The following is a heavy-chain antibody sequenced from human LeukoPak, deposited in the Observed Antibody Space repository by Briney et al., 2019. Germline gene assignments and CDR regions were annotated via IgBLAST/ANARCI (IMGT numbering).Heavy chain of an antibody. V-gene: IGHV1-69*04. D-gene: IGHD3-10*01. Sequence: GASVKVSCKASGGTFSSYAISWVRQAPGQGLEWMGRITPILGIANYAQKFQGRVTITADKSTSTAYMELSSLRSEDTAVYYCARSEGGAYYWGQGTLVTVSS. CDR1: GGTFSSYA. CDR3: ARSEGGAYY. CDR2: ITPILGIA. J-gene: IGHJ4*02.